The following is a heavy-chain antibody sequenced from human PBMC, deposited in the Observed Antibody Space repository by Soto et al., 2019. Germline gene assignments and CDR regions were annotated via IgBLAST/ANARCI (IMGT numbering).Heavy chain of an antibody. D-gene: IGHD3-3*01. CDR1: GFTFSSHA. J-gene: IGHJ6*02. CDR3: ANGPTIFGVVISYSYYYGLDV. CDR2: ISGSGGST. V-gene: IGHV3-23*01. Sequence: LRLSCAASGFTFSSHAMSWVRQAPGKGLEWVSAISGSGGSTYYADSVKGRFTISRDNSKNTLYLQMSSLSAEDTAVYSCANGPTIFGVVISYSYYYGLDVWGQGTTVTVSS.